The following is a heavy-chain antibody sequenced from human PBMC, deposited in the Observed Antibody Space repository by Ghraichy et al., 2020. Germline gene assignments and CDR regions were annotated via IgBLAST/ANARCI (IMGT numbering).Heavy chain of an antibody. CDR1: GYTFTGYY. V-gene: IGHV1-2*04. D-gene: IGHD2-15*01. Sequence: ASVKVSCKASGYTFTGYYMHWVRQAPGQGLEWMGWINPNSGGTNYAQKFQGWVTMTRDTSISTAYMELSRLRSDDTAVYYCARALSLVDPLFDYWGQGTLVTVSS. CDR2: INPNSGGT. CDR3: ARALSLVDPLFDY. J-gene: IGHJ4*02.